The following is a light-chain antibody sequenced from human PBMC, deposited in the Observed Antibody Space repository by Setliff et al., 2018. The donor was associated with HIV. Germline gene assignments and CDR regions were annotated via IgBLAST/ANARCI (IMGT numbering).Light chain of an antibody. CDR3: CSYTGSSSYV. Sequence: QSVLTQPASVSGSPGQSITISCTGTSSDIGSYILVSWYQQHPGRAPKLILYEITKRPSGVSNRFSGSKSGNTASLTISGLQAEDEPDYYCCSYTGSSSYVFGGGTKVTVL. V-gene: IGLV2-23*02. J-gene: IGLJ1*01. CDR1: SSDIGSYIL. CDR2: EIT.